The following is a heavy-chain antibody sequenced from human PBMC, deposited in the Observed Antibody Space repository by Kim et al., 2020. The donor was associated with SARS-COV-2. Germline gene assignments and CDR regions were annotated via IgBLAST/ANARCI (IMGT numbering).Heavy chain of an antibody. CDR2: ST. CDR3: ARGRSGWNNY. D-gene: IGHD6-19*01. Sequence: STNYNPSLKRRVTISVDKSKNQFSLKLSSVTAADTAVYYCARGRSGWNNYWGQGTLVTVSS. V-gene: IGHV4-4*02. J-gene: IGHJ4*02.